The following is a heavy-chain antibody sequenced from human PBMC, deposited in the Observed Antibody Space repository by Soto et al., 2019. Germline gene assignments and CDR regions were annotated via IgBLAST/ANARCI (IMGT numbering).Heavy chain of an antibody. CDR3: ARGTRYCSSTSCYYDYYYYMDV. D-gene: IGHD2-2*01. Sequence: PSETLSLTCAVYGGSFSGYYWSWIRQPPGKGLEWIGEINHSGSTNYNPSLKSRVTISVDTSKNQFSLKLSSVTAADTAVYYCARGTRYCSSTSCYYDYYYYMDVWGKGTTVTGSS. CDR1: GGSFSGYY. CDR2: INHSGST. V-gene: IGHV4-34*01. J-gene: IGHJ6*03.